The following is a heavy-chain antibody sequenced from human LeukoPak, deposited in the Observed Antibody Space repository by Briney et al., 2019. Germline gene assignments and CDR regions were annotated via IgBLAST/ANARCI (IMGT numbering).Heavy chain of an antibody. CDR1: GFTFSSYA. Sequence: PGGSLRLSCAASGFTFSSYAMNLVRQAPGKGLEWVSAISGSANNIYYADSVKGRFTISRDNSKNTLYLQMNSLRADDTAVYYSGKWRDDGGINWFDPWGEGPLGTVSS. J-gene: IGHJ5*02. V-gene: IGHV3-23*01. CDR2: ISGSANNI. D-gene: IGHD4-23*01. CDR3: GKWRDDGGINWFDP.